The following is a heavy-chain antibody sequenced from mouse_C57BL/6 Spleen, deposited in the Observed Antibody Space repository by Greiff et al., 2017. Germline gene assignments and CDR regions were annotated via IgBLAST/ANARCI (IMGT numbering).Heavy chain of an antibody. Sequence: QVQLKESGAELVKPGASVKMSCTASGYTFTSYWITWVKQRPGQGLEWIGDICPGSGSTNYNEKFKCKATLTVDTSSSTAYMQLSSLTSEDSAVYYCARKDYDGFAYWGQGTLVTVSA. V-gene: IGHV1-55*01. CDR2: ICPGSGST. J-gene: IGHJ3*01. CDR3: ARKDYDGFAY. D-gene: IGHD2-4*01. CDR1: GYTFTSYW.